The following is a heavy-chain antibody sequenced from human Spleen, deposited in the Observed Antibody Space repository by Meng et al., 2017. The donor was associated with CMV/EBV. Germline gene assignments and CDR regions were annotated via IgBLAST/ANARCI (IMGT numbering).Heavy chain of an antibody. CDR3: ASGAWQLVSYYYYYGMDV. V-gene: IGHV3-23*01. CDR2: INANDDST. D-gene: IGHD6-6*01. J-gene: IGHJ6*02. CDR1: GFTFSNYA. Sequence: GESLKISCAASGFTFSNYAMSWVRQAPGKGLEWVSSINANDDSTYYADSVKGRFTISRDISKNTLYMEMKSLRGEDTAVYYCASGAWQLVSYYYYYGMDVWGQGTTVTVSS.